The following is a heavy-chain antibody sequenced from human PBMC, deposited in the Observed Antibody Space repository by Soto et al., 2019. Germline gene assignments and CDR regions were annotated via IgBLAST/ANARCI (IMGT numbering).Heavy chain of an antibody. CDR1: GDSVSSNRAA. CDR2: TYYRSKRYN. J-gene: IGHJ4*02. CDR3: AREGSYYYDSSGYYALNFDY. D-gene: IGHD3-22*01. V-gene: IGHV6-1*01. Sequence: SQTLSLTCAISGDSVSSNRAAWNWIRKSPSRGLEWLGRTYYRSKRYNDYAVSVKSRITINPDTSKNQFSLQLNFVTPEDTAVYYCAREGSYYYDSSGYYALNFDYWGQGTLVTVSS.